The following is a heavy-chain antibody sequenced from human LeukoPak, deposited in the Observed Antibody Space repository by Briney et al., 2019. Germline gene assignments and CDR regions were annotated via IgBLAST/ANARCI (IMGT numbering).Heavy chain of an antibody. Sequence: SETLSPTCTVSGGSISSYYWSWIRQPPGKGLEWIGYIYYSGSTNYSPSLKSRVTISLDTSRNQFSLKLSSVTAADTAVYYCARAQYSSGWVPSPIDYWGQGTLVTVSS. D-gene: IGHD6-19*01. CDR3: ARAQYSSGWVPSPIDY. J-gene: IGHJ4*02. V-gene: IGHV4-59*01. CDR2: IYYSGST. CDR1: GGSISSYY.